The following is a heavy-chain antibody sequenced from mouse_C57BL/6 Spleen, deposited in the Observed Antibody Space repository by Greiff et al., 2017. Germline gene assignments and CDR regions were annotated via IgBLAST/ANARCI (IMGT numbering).Heavy chain of an antibody. CDR2: IYPGSGST. V-gene: IGHV1-55*01. CDR1: GYTFTSYW. Sequence: QVQLQQPGAELVKPGASVKMSCKASGYTFTSYWITWVKQRPGQGLEWIGDIYPGSGSTNYNEKFKSKATLTVDTSSSTAYMQLSSLTSEDSAVYYCAREHYYYGSSYPLFAYWGQGTLVTVSA. CDR3: AREHYYYGSSYPLFAY. J-gene: IGHJ3*01. D-gene: IGHD1-1*01.